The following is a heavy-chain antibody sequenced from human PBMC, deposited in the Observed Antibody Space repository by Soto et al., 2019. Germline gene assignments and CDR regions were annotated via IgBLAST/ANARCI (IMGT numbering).Heavy chain of an antibody. D-gene: IGHD5-18*01. J-gene: IGHJ3*02. Sequence: PGGSLRLSCAASGFTFSSYSMNWVRQAPGKGLEWVPSISSSSSYIYYADSVKGRFTISRDNAKNSLYLQMNSLRAEDTAVYYCAIRGYSYGYNAFDIWGQGTMVTVSS. V-gene: IGHV3-21*01. CDR2: ISSSSSYI. CDR3: AIRGYSYGYNAFDI. CDR1: GFTFSSYS.